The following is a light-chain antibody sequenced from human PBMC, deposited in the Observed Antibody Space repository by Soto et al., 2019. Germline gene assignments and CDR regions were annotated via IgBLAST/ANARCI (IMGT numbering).Light chain of an antibody. J-gene: IGLJ2*01. CDR2: NNN. CDR1: SSNIGSNT. Sequence: QSVLTQPPSASGTPGQRVTISCSGSSSNIGSNTVYWYQQLPGTAPKLLIYNNNQRPSGVPDRFSGSKSGTSASLAISGLLSEDEADYYCAAWDDSPNGVVFGGGTKVTVL. CDR3: AAWDDSPNGVV. V-gene: IGLV1-44*01.